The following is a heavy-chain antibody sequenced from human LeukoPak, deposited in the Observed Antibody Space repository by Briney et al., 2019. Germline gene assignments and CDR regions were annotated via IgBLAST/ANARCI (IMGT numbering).Heavy chain of an antibody. CDR3: ARGSSGYCSSTSCYGGIRWFDP. Sequence: SETLSLTCAVYGGSFSGYYWSWIRQPPGKGLEWIGEINHSGSTNYNPSLKSRVTISVDTSKNQFSLKLSSVTAADTAVYYCARGSSGYCSSTSCYGGIRWFDPWGQGTLVTVSS. CDR1: GGSFSGYY. D-gene: IGHD2-2*03. CDR2: INHSGST. J-gene: IGHJ5*02. V-gene: IGHV4-34*01.